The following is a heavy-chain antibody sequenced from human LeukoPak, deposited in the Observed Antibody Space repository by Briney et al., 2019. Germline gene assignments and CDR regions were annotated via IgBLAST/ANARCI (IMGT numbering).Heavy chain of an antibody. V-gene: IGHV3-74*01. CDR3: ARVTAVAGASVGVDA. CDR1: GFTFSNYW. J-gene: IGHJ4*02. Sequence: GGSLRLSCAASGFTFSNYWMHWVRQTPGKGLVWVSRINSDASVTTYADSVKGRFTISRDNAKNTLYLQMNSLRAEDTAVYYCARVTAVAGASVGVDAWGQGILVTVS. D-gene: IGHD6-19*01. CDR2: INSDASVT.